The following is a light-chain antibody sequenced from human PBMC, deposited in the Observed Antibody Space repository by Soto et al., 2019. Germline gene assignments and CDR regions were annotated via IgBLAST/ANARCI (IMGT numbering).Light chain of an antibody. CDR3: QPGVWT. CDR2: DAS. J-gene: IGKJ1*01. CDR1: QSISSW. V-gene: IGKV1-5*01. Sequence: DSQMTQSPSTLSASVGDSVTITCRASQSISSWLAWYQQKPGKAPKLLIYDASSLESGVPSRFSGSGSGTEFTLTISSLQPDDFASYYGQPGVWTLGQGTKVEI.